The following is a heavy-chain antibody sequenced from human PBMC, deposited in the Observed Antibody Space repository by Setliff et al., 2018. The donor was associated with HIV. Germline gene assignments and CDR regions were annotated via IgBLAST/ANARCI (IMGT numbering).Heavy chain of an antibody. Sequence: ASVKVSCKASGYTFTRYGISWVRQAPGQGLEWMGWISAYNGNTNYAEKLQGRVTITTDTSTSTAYMEVRSLRSDDTAVYYCARGASGAPWDVWGKGTTVTVSS. D-gene: IGHD1-26*01. CDR1: GYTFTRYG. CDR3: ARGASGAPWDV. CDR2: ISAYNGNT. V-gene: IGHV1-18*01. J-gene: IGHJ6*04.